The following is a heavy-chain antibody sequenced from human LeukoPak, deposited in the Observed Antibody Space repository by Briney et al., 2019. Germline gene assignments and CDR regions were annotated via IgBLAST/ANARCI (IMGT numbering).Heavy chain of an antibody. CDR1: GFTFDDYG. CDR2: INWNGGST. Sequence: GGSLRLSCAASGFTFDDYGMSWVRQAPGKGLEWVSGINWNGGSTGYADSVKGRFTISRDNAKNSLYLQMNSLRAEDTALYYCARRVGTVMEGYYFDYWGQGTLVTVSS. V-gene: IGHV3-20*04. CDR3: ARRVGTVMEGYYFDY. D-gene: IGHD5-18*01. J-gene: IGHJ4*02.